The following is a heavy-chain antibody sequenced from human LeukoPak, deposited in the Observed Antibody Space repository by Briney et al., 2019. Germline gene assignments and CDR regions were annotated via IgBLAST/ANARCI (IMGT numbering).Heavy chain of an antibody. CDR2: INHSGST. J-gene: IGHJ4*02. Sequence: SETLSLTCAVYGGSFRDYYWSWIRQPPGKGLEWIGEINHSGSTNYNPSLRSRVTISVDTSKNQFSLKLSSVTAADTAVYYCARHPYDSSGYPYYFDYWGQGTLVTVSS. V-gene: IGHV4-34*01. D-gene: IGHD3-22*01. CDR3: ARHPYDSSGYPYYFDY. CDR1: GGSFRDYY.